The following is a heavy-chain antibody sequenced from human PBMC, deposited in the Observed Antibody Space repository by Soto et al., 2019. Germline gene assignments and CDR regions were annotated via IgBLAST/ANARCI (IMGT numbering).Heavy chain of an antibody. CDR1: GFSLSTSGVG. D-gene: IGHD4-17*01. CDR2: IYWDDDK. CDR3: AHRPYYGDYGGSFDY. Sequence: QITLKESGPTLVKPTQTLTLTCTFSGFSLSTSGVGVGWIRQPPGKALEWLALIYWDDDKSYSPSLKSRLTLTKDTSKNQVVLTMTNMDPVDTATYYRAHRPYYGDYGGSFDYWGQGTLVTVSS. V-gene: IGHV2-5*02. J-gene: IGHJ4*02.